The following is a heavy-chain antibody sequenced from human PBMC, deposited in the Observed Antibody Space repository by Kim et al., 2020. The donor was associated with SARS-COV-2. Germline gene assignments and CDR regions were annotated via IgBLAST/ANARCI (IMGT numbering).Heavy chain of an antibody. CDR2: IYPGDSDT. D-gene: IGHD3-9*01. CDR3: ASAIRYFNWFIFDY. CDR1: GYSFTSYW. Sequence: GASLQISCKGSGYSFTSYWIGWVRQMPGKGLEWMGIIYPGDSDTRYSPSFQGQVTISADKSISTAYLQWSSLKASDTAMYYCASAIRYFNWFIFDYWGQGTLVTVSS. J-gene: IGHJ4*02. V-gene: IGHV5-51*01.